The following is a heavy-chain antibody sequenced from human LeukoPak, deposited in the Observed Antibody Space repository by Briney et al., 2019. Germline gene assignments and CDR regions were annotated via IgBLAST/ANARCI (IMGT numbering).Heavy chain of an antibody. CDR1: GFTFSTYA. V-gene: IGHV3-30*04. CDR2: IPYDGSNK. Sequence: GGSLRLSCAASGFTFSTYAMHWVRQAPGKGLEWVAVIPYDGSNKYYADPVKGRFTISRENSKNSLYLQMNSLRAEDTAVYYCARCGRITTLGVAGRTGFDPWGQGTLVTVSS. D-gene: IGHD3-3*01. CDR3: ARCGRITTLGVAGRTGFDP. J-gene: IGHJ5*02.